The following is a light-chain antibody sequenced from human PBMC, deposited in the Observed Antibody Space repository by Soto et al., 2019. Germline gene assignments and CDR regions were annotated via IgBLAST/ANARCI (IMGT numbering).Light chain of an antibody. CDR1: QSVSNNY. CDR3: QHYGRSSLYP. CDR2: GAS. V-gene: IGKV3-20*01. Sequence: EIVLTQSPATLSLSPGERATLACRASQSVSNNYLAWYQQKPGQAPRLLISGASSRAAGIPDRFGGSGSGTDFTLTISRLEPEDFAVYYCQHYGRSSLYPFAQGTRLEIK. J-gene: IGKJ2*01.